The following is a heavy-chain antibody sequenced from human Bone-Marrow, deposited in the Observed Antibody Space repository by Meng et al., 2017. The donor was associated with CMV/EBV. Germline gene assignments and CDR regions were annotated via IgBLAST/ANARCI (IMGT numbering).Heavy chain of an antibody. Sequence: SETLSLTCAVDGGSFSGYYWSWIRQPPGKGLEWIGEINHSGSTNYNPSLKIRVTISVDTSKHQFSLKLSSVSAADTAVYYCARWTLDIVVVPALNWFDPWGQGTLVTVSS. CDR3: ARWTLDIVVVPALNWFDP. D-gene: IGHD2-2*03. CDR1: GGSFSGYY. V-gene: IGHV4-34*01. CDR2: INHSGST. J-gene: IGHJ5*02.